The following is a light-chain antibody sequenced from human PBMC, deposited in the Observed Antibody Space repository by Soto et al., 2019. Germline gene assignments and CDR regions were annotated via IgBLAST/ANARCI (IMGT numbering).Light chain of an antibody. J-gene: IGKJ1*01. V-gene: IGKV3-15*01. CDR2: GAS. Sequence: IVMTQSPATLSVSPGERATLSCRASQSVSSNLAWYQQKPGQAPRLLIYGASTRATGIPARFSGSGSGTKFTLTISSLQSEDFAVYYCQQYNNWGTFGQGTKVDIK. CDR1: QSVSSN. CDR3: QQYNNWGT.